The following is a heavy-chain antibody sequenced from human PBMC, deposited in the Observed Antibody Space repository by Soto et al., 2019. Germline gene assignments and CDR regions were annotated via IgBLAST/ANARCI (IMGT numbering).Heavy chain of an antibody. CDR3: AKGAVVVITHYYGMDV. D-gene: IGHD3-22*01. CDR1: GFTFSSYG. V-gene: IGHV3-30*18. CDR2: ISYDGSNK. Sequence: QVQLVESGGGVVQPGRSLRLSCAASGFTFSSYGMHWVRQAPGKGLEWVAVISYDGSNKYYADSVKGRFTISRDNSKNTLYLQMTSLRAEDTAVYYCAKGAVVVITHYYGMDVWGQGTTVTVSS. J-gene: IGHJ6*02.